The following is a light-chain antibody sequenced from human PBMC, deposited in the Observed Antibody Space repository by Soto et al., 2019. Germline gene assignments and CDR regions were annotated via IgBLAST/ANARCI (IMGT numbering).Light chain of an antibody. Sequence: EIVLTQSPGTLSLSPGERATLSCRASQSVRSSYLAWYQQKPGQAPRLLIYDASSRVTGIPDRFSGSGSGTDFTLTISRLEPEDFALYFCQQYGNSPYTFGQGTKLEIK. CDR1: QSVRSSY. CDR3: QQYGNSPYT. V-gene: IGKV3-20*01. CDR2: DAS. J-gene: IGKJ2*01.